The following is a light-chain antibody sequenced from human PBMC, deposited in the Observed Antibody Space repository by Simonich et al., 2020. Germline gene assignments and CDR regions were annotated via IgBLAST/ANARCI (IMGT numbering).Light chain of an antibody. Sequence: EIVMTQSPATLSVSPGERATISCRASQSVSSNVAWYQQKPGQSPRLRIYGASTRATGIPARFSGSGSWTEFTLTISSMQSEDFAVYYCQQYNNWPPTFGGGTKVEIK. CDR3: QQYNNWPPT. CDR1: QSVSSN. V-gene: IGKV3-15*01. CDR2: GAS. J-gene: IGKJ4*01.